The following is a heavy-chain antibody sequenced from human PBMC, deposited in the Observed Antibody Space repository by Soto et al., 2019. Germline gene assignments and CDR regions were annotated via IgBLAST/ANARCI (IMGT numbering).Heavy chain of an antibody. J-gene: IGHJ6*02. V-gene: IGHV5-51*01. CDR3: ARLSEDDWNYHYNGMDV. Sequence: EVQLVQSGAEVKKPGESLKISCEASGYSFTTYWIGWVRQMPGKGLEWMGIISPTDSDTRYSPSFQGQVTISADKSVSTAYLQWNSLKASDTAMYYCARLSEDDWNYHYNGMDVWGQGTTVTVS. CDR2: ISPTDSDT. CDR1: GYSFTTYW. D-gene: IGHD1-1*01.